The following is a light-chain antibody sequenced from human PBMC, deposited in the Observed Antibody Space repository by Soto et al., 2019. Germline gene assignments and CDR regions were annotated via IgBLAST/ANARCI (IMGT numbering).Light chain of an antibody. CDR3: QSYDSSLSGSDV. CDR2: NNN. J-gene: IGLJ1*01. CDR1: SSNIGAGYD. V-gene: IGLV1-40*01. Sequence: QSVLTQPPSVSGAPGQRGTISCTGSSSNIGAGYDVHWYQRLPGTAPKVLIYNNNNRPSGVPDRFSGSKSGTSASLAITGLQAEDEADYYCQSYDSSLSGSDVFGTGTKVTVL.